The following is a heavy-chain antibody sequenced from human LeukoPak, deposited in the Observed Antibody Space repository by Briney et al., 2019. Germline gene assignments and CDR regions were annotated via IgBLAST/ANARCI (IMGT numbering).Heavy chain of an antibody. CDR1: GGSISSYY. V-gene: IGHV4-4*07. CDR3: ARDAGYCSSTSCYLNWFDP. J-gene: IGHJ5*02. CDR2: IYTSGST. D-gene: IGHD2-2*03. Sequence: SETPSLTCTVSGGSISSYYWSWIRQPAGKGLEWIGRIYTSGSTNYNPSLKSRVTMSVDTSKNQFSLKLSSVTAADTAVYYCARDAGYCSSTSCYLNWFDPWGQGTLVTVSS.